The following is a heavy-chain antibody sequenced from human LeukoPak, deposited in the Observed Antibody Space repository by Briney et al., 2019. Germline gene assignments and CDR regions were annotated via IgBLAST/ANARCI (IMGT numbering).Heavy chain of an antibody. D-gene: IGHD5-12*01. Sequence: PSETLSLTCTVSGGSISRGGFSWNWIRQTPETGLEWIGYVYYSGSAFYNPSLKSRVTISIDTSKSQFSLRLTSVTAADTGLYFCAREGRGTYPYLDNWGQGTLVTVSS. CDR3: AREGRGTYPYLDN. CDR1: GGSISRGGFS. CDR2: VYYSGSA. J-gene: IGHJ4*02. V-gene: IGHV4-30-4*07.